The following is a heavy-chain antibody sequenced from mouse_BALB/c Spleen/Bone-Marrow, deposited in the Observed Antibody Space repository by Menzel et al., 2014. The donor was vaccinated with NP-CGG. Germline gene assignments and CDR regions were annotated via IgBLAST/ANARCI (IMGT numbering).Heavy chain of an antibody. V-gene: IGHV1S81*02. CDR2: INPSNGGT. J-gene: IGHJ3*01. Sequence: QVQLQQSGAELVKPVASVKLSCKASGYTFTSYYMYWVKQRPGQGLEWIGEINPSNGGTNFNEKFKSKATLTVDKSSSTAYMQLSSLTSEDSAVYYCTRENYGFAYWGQGTLVTVSA. CDR3: TRENYGFAY. D-gene: IGHD1-1*02. CDR1: GYTFTSYY.